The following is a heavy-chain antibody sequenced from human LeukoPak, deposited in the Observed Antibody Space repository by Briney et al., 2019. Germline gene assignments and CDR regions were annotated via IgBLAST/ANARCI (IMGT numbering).Heavy chain of an antibody. Sequence: GRSLRLSCAASGFTFSSYGMHWVRQAPGKGLEWVAVISYDGSNKYYADSVKGRFTISRDNSKNTLYLQMNSLRAEDTAVYYCARDIFGSGWYHEYYFDYWGQGTLVTVSS. CDR1: GFTFSSYG. CDR2: ISYDGSNK. D-gene: IGHD6-19*01. CDR3: ARDIFGSGWYHEYYFDY. V-gene: IGHV3-30*03. J-gene: IGHJ4*02.